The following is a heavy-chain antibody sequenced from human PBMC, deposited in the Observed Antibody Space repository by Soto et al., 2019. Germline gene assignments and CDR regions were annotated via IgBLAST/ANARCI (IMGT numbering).Heavy chain of an antibody. J-gene: IGHJ4*02. V-gene: IGHV3-21*06. CDR1: GFTFSSYS. CDR2: ISSGSSYI. CDR3: AKDRVHYYDSSGYYYFDY. D-gene: IGHD3-22*01. Sequence: GGSLRLSCAASGFTFSSYSMNWVRQAPGKGLEWVSSISSGSSYIYYADSVKGRFTISRDNAKNSLYLQMNSLRAEDTAVYYCAKDRVHYYDSSGYYYFDYWGQGTLVTVSS.